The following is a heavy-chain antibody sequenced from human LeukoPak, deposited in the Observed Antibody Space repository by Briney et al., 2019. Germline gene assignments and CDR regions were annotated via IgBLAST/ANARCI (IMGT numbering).Heavy chain of an antibody. Sequence: GGSLRLSCAASGFTFSSYWMSWVRQAPGKGLEWVANIKQDGSEKYYVDSVKGRFTISRDNAKNSLYLQMNSLRAEDTAVYYCARDQDYPGRYFDYWGQGTLVTVSS. D-gene: IGHD4-11*01. J-gene: IGHJ4*02. V-gene: IGHV3-7*01. CDR3: ARDQDYPGRYFDY. CDR2: IKQDGSEK. CDR1: GFTFSSYW.